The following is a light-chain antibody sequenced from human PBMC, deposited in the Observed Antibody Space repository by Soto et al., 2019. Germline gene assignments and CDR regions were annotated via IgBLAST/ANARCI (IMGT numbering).Light chain of an antibody. CDR1: NSDVGGYNY. J-gene: IGLJ3*02. Sequence: QSALTQPACVSGSPGQSIAISCTGTNSDVGGYNYVSWYQHHPGKAPKLMIYEVSNRPSGVSNRFSGSKSGNTASLTISGLQAEDEADYYCSSYTTSTTWVFGGGTKLTVL. CDR3: SSYTTSTTWV. CDR2: EVS. V-gene: IGLV2-14*01.